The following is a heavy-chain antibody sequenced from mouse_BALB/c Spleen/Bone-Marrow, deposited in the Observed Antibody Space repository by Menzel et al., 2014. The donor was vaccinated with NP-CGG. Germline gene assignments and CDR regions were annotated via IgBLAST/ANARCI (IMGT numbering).Heavy chain of an antibody. CDR3: ARENYGSSPAY. CDR1: GYAFTSYN. Sequence: VHVKQSGPELVKPGASVKVSCKASGYAFTSYNMYWVKQSHGKSLEWIGYIDPYNGGTSYNQKFKGKATLTVDKSSSTAYMHPNSLTSEDSAVYYCARENYGSSPAYWGQGTLVPVSA. J-gene: IGHJ3*01. CDR2: IDPYNGGT. V-gene: IGHV1S135*01. D-gene: IGHD1-1*01.